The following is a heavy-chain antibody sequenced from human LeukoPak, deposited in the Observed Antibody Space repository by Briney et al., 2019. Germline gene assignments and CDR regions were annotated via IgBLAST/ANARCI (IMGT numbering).Heavy chain of an antibody. CDR3: ARLRTYSGYAYGYWFDP. Sequence: RAASVKVSCKASGYTFTTYDIIWVRQAPGQGLEWMGWISGYNGNTHYAQKLQGRVSMTTDTSTSTAFMELRSLRFDDTAVYYCARLRTYSGYAYGYWFDPWGQGTLVTVSS. V-gene: IGHV1-18*01. CDR2: ISGYNGNT. CDR1: GYTFTTYD. D-gene: IGHD5-12*01. J-gene: IGHJ5*02.